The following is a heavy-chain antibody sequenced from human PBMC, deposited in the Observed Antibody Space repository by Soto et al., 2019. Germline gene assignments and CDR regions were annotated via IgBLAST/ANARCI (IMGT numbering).Heavy chain of an antibody. CDR2: VGGNGLDT. Sequence: EVQLLESGGGLVQPGGSLRLSCAASGFIFSNYAMNWVRQAPGKGLEWVAAVGGNGLDTYYADSVKGRFTISRDNSKNRLYLQMNSLTAEDTAVYYCAGRTGYPFDYWGQGTLVTVSS. J-gene: IGHJ4*02. CDR1: GFIFSNYA. CDR3: AGRTGYPFDY. D-gene: IGHD3-9*01. V-gene: IGHV3-23*01.